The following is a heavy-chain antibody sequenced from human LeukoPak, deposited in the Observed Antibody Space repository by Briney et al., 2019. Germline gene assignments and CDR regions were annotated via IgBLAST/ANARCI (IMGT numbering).Heavy chain of an antibody. CDR2: IYTSGST. Sequence: PSETLSLTCTASVGSISSYYWSWIRQPAGRGLEWIGRIYTSGSTNYNPSLKSRVTMSVDTSKNQFSLKLSSVTAADTAVYYCAREAVLLWFGELSDWGQGTLVTVSS. D-gene: IGHD3-10*01. CDR3: AREAVLLWFGELSD. V-gene: IGHV4-4*07. CDR1: VGSISSYY. J-gene: IGHJ4*02.